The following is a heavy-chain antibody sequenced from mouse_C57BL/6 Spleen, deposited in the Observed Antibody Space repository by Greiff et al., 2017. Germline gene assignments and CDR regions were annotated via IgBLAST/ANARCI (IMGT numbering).Heavy chain of an antibody. V-gene: IGHV5-4*01. CDR2: ISDGGSYT. Sequence: EVQVVESGGGLVKPGGSLKLSCAASGFTFSSYAMSWVRQTPEKRLEWVATISDGGSYTYYPDNVKGRFTISRDNAKNNLYLQMSHLKSEDTAMYYCARDPTEVYAMDYWGQGTSVTVSS. CDR1: GFTFSSYA. D-gene: IGHD1-1*01. CDR3: ARDPTEVYAMDY. J-gene: IGHJ4*01.